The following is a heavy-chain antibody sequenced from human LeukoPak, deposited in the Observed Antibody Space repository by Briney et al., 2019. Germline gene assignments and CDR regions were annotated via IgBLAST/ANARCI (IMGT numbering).Heavy chain of an antibody. CDR1: GYGFTGYY. CDR3: ARVFYASGRYRADY. V-gene: IGHV1-2*02. Sequence: ASVKVSCKASGYGFTGYYMYWMRQAPGRGLEWMGWINPNSGGTKYAQKFQVRVTMTRDTSISTAYMELSGLRSDDTAVYYCARVFYASGRYRADYWGQGTLVTVSS. CDR2: INPNSGGT. J-gene: IGHJ4*02. D-gene: IGHD3-10*01.